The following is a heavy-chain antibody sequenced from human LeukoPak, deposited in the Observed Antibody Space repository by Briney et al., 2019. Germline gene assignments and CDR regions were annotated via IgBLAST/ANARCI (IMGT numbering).Heavy chain of an antibody. CDR2: INHSGST. CDR1: GGSFSGYY. Sequence: PSETLSLTCALYGGSFSGYYWSWIRQPPGKGLEWIGEINHSGSTNYNPSLKSRVTISVDMSKNQFSLKLSSVTAADTAVYYCVRRRKVLRQWLANYYFDYWGQGTLVTVSS. CDR3: VRRRKVLRQWLANYYFDY. V-gene: IGHV4-34*01. J-gene: IGHJ4*02. D-gene: IGHD6-19*01.